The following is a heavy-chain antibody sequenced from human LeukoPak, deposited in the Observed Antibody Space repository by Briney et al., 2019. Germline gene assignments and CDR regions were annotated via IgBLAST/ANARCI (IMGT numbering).Heavy chain of an antibody. CDR3: ARAAVVVPAATFDY. CDR2: IYHSGST. V-gene: IGHV4-30-2*01. D-gene: IGHD2-2*01. J-gene: IGHJ4*02. CDR1: GGSISSGGYY. Sequence: SQTLSLTCTVSGGSISSGGYYWSWIRQPPGKGLEWIGYIYHSGSTYYNPSLKSRVTISVDRSKNQFSLKLSSVTAADTAVYYCARAAVVVPAATFDYWGQGTLVTVSS.